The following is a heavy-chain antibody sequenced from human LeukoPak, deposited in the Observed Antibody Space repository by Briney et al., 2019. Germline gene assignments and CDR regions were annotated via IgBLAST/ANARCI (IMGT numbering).Heavy chain of an antibody. CDR3: ARDGVAGTYYFDY. CDR2: ISPSGGST. Sequence: ASVKVSCKASGYTFTTYYIHWVRQAPGQGLEWLGMISPSGGSTSYPQKFQGRVTMTRDTSTSTVYMELSSLRSEDTALYFCARDGVAGTYYFDYWGQGTLVTVPS. D-gene: IGHD6-19*01. CDR1: GYTFTTYY. V-gene: IGHV1-46*01. J-gene: IGHJ4*02.